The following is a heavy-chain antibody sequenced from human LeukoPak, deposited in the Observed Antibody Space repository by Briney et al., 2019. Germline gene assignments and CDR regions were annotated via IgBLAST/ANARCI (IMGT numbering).Heavy chain of an antibody. CDR1: GFTFSSYA. J-gene: IGHJ4*02. V-gene: IGHV3-23*01. CDR2: ISGSGGST. Sequence: PGGSLRLSCAASGFTFSSYAMSWVRQAPGKGLEWVSAISGSGGSTNYADSVKGRFTISRDNSKNTLYLQMNSLRAEDTAVYYCAKEGGLFLDTPPHPYWGQGTLVTVSS. CDR3: AKEGGLFLDTPPHPY. D-gene: IGHD2-21*01.